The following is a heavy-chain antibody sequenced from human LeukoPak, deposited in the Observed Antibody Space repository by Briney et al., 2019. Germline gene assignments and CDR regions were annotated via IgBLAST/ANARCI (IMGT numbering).Heavy chain of an antibody. CDR1: GYTFTGYY. CDR2: INPNSGFT. Sequence: GASVKVSCKASGYTFTGYYMHWVRQAPGQGLEWMGWINPNSGFTNYAQKFQGRVTMTRDTSISTAYMELSRLRSDDTAVYYCARLADWSSSSCRSFDYWGQGTLVTVSS. V-gene: IGHV1-2*02. CDR3: ARLADWSSSSCRSFDY. J-gene: IGHJ4*02. D-gene: IGHD2-2*01.